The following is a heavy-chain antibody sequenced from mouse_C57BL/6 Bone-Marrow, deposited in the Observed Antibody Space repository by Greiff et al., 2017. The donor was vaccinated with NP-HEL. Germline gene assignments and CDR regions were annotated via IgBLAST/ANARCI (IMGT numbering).Heavy chain of an antibody. V-gene: IGHV5-4*01. J-gene: IGHJ4*01. CDR3: ARDLLWLRREGYAMDY. CDR2: ISDGGRYT. CDR1: GFTFSSYS. D-gene: IGHD2-2*01. Sequence: EVHLVESGGGLVKPGGSLKLSCAASGFTFSSYSMSWVRQTPEKRLEWVATISDGGRYTYYPDNVKGRFTISRDNAKNNLYLQMSHLKSDDTAMYYCARDLLWLRREGYAMDYWGQGTSVTVSS.